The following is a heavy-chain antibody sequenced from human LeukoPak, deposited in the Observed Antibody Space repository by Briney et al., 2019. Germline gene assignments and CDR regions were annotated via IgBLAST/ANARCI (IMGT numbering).Heavy chain of an antibody. Sequence: PSETLSLTCAVSGDSISNSDYYWGWIRQSPGKGLEWITLINYSGHTFYNPSLRSRVTISVDMPKNQFSLNLNSATAADTAVYYCARRRKDLNWFDPWGQGTLVTVSS. CDR1: GDSISNSDYY. J-gene: IGHJ5*02. CDR2: INYSGHT. CDR3: ARRRKDLNWFDP. V-gene: IGHV4-39*01.